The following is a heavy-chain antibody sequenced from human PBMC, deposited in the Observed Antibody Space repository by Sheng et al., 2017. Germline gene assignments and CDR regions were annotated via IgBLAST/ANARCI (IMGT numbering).Heavy chain of an antibody. D-gene: IGHD5-12*01. J-gene: IGHJ3*01. CDR3: AKDRMATIPPHAFDF. CDR2: ISGSNDST. V-gene: IGHV3-23*04. Sequence: EVQLVESGGGLVQPGGTLRLSCAASGFTFNNYGMSWVRQAPGKGLEWVSTISGSNDSTYYADSVKGRFTISRDNSKNTLYLQMNNLRAEDTAVYYCAKDRMATIPPHAFDFWGQGTMVTVSS. CDR1: GFTFNNYG.